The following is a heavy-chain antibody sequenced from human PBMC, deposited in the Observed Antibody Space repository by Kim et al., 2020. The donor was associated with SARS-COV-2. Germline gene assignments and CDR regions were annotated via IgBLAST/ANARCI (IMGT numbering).Heavy chain of an antibody. CDR2: IYYSGST. V-gene: IGHV4-61*01. D-gene: IGHD3-10*01. Sequence: SETLSLTCTVSGGSVSSGSYYWSWIRQPPGKGLEWIGYIYYSGSTNYNPSLKSRVTISVDTSKNQFSLKLSSVTAADTAVYYCARSVVRGAPIDYWGQGTLVTVSS. J-gene: IGHJ4*02. CDR3: ARSVVRGAPIDY. CDR1: GGSVSSGSYY.